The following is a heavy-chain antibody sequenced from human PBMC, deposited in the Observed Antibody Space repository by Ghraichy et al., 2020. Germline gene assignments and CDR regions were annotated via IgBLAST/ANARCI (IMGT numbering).Heavy chain of an antibody. J-gene: IGHJ4*02. CDR3: VRDHDWAFDF. CDR1: GFTFSSYN. Sequence: GGSLRLSCAASGFTFSSYNMHWVRQAPGKGLEWVSYISTTNAIFYGDSVRGRFTISRDDAKNSLYLQMNSLRAEDTAVYYCVRDHDWAFDFWGQGALVTVSS. CDR2: ISTTNAI. D-gene: IGHD3-9*01. V-gene: IGHV3-69-1*01.